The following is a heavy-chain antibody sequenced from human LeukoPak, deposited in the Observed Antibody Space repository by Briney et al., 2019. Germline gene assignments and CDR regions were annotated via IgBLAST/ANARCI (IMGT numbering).Heavy chain of an antibody. V-gene: IGHV4-61*02. Sequence: SETLSLTCTVSGGSISSGSYYWSWIRQPAGRGLEWMGRIYTSGSTNYNPSLKSRVTISVDTSKNQFSLKLSSVTAADTAVYYCARDRYDFWSGYYYYYMDVWGKGTTVTVSS. D-gene: IGHD3-3*01. J-gene: IGHJ6*03. CDR3: ARDRYDFWSGYYYYYMDV. CDR1: GGSISSGSYY. CDR2: IYTSGST.